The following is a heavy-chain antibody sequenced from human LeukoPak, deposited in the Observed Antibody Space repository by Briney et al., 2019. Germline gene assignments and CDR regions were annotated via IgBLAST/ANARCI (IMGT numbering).Heavy chain of an antibody. J-gene: IGHJ6*04. Sequence: GGSLRLSCAASGFSLSSYWMHWVRQSPGKGLVWVSCINSDGSTTSYADSVKGRFTISRDNAKNSLYLQMNSLRAEDTAVYYCAELGITMIGGVWGKGTTVTISS. CDR1: GFSLSSYW. CDR3: AELGITMIGGV. CDR2: INSDGSTT. V-gene: IGHV3-74*01. D-gene: IGHD3-10*02.